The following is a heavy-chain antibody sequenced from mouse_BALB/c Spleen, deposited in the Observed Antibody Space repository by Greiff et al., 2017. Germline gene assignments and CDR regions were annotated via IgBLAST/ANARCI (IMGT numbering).Heavy chain of an antibody. V-gene: IGHV5-17*02. CDR1: GFTFSSFG. J-gene: IGHJ1*01. CDR3: SRQTSVYWYVDV. Sequence: EVKLVESGGGLVQPGGSRKLSCAASGFTFSSFGMHWVRQAPETGLEWVAYISSGSSTIYYADTVKGRFTISRDNPKNTLFLQMTSLRSEDTAMYYCSRQTSVYWYVDVWGEGTTVTVSS. D-gene: IGHD1-3*01. CDR2: ISSGSSTI.